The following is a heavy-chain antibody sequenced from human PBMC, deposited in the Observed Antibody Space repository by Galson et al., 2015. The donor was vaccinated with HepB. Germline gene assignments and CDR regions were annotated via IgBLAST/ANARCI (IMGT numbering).Heavy chain of an antibody. Sequence: SLRLSCAASGFTLSNYGMHWVRQAPGKGLEWVAVVSYDGGTKYYADSVKGRFTISKDKSRNTVYLQMDTLRPEDTAVYFCAREGDTYRSGRYGSWGQGTLVTVSS. CDR3: AREGDTYRSGRYGS. D-gene: IGHD6-13*01. J-gene: IGHJ4*02. CDR2: VSYDGGTK. V-gene: IGHV3-30*03. CDR1: GFTLSNYG.